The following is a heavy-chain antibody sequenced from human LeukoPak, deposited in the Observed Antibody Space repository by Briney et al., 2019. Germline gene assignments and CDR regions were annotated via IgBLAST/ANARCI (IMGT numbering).Heavy chain of an antibody. J-gene: IGHJ4*02. CDR2: IKQDGSEK. Sequence: GGSLRLSCAASGFTFSSYAMSWVRQAPGKGLEWVANIKQDGSEKYYVDSVKGRFTISRDNAKNSLYLQMNSLRAEDTAVYYCAREARQLVYWGQGTLVTVSS. V-gene: IGHV3-7*01. CDR3: AREARQLVY. D-gene: IGHD6-13*01. CDR1: GFTFSSYA.